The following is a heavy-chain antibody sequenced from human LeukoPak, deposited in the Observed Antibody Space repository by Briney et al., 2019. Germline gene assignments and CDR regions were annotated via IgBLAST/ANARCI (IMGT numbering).Heavy chain of an antibody. Sequence: PGRSLRLSCAASGLIFSSCGMHWVRQAPGKGLEWVAVISYDGSNKYYADSMKGRFTISRDNSKNTLYLQMNSLRAEDTAVYYCARDLYCSSTSCYASWGQGTLVTVSS. V-gene: IGHV3-30*03. CDR3: ARDLYCSSTSCYAS. CDR2: ISYDGSNK. D-gene: IGHD2-2*01. J-gene: IGHJ5*02. CDR1: GLIFSSCG.